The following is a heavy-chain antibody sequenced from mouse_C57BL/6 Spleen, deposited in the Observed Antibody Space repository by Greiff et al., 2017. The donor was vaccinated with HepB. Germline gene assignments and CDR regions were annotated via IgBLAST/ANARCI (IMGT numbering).Heavy chain of an antibody. CDR2: INPSNGGT. CDR3: ARWDYGSSYAMDY. CDR1: GYTFTSYW. Sequence: QVQLQQPGTELVKPGASVKLSCKASGYTFTSYWMHWVKQRPGQGLEWIGNINPSNGGTNYNEKFKSKATLTVDKSSSTAYMQLSSLTSEESAVYYCARWDYGSSYAMDYWGQGTSVTVSS. D-gene: IGHD1-1*01. V-gene: IGHV1-53*01. J-gene: IGHJ4*01.